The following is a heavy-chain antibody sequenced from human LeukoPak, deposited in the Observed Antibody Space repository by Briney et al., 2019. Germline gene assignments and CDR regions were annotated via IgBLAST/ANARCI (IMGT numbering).Heavy chain of an antibody. Sequence: GGSLRLSCAASGFTFSGVAMSWVRRTPGKGLEWVSGICGTGDNTLYADSVKGRFTISRDNSKNTLYLEMNSLRAEDTAIYYCAKMKGHPLPKYYMDVWGQGTTVTVSS. CDR3: AKMKGHPLPKYYMDV. V-gene: IGHV3-23*01. J-gene: IGHJ6*01. CDR2: ICGTGDNT. CDR1: GFTFSGVA. D-gene: IGHD1-26*01.